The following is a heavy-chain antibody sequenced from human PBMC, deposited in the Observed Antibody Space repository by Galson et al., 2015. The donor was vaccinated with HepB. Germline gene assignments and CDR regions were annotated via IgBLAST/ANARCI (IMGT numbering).Heavy chain of an antibody. D-gene: IGHD2/OR15-2a*01. CDR3: VRGTTAPDY. Sequence: SLRLSCAASGFTFSNYGMSWVRQAPGKGLECVAAISRAGDTSDYAESVKGRFTVSRDSSKSTLYLQMNGLRVEDTARYYCVRGTTAPDYWAQGTLVTVSS. J-gene: IGHJ4*02. V-gene: IGHV3-23*01. CDR1: GFTFSNYG. CDR2: ISRAGDTS.